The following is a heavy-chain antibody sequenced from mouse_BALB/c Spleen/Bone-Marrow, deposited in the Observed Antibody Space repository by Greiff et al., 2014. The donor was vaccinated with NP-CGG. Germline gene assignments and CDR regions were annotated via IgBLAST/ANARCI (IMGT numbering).Heavy chain of an antibody. CDR2: IDPANGNT. J-gene: IGHJ2*01. Sequence: VQLKESGAELVKPGGSVKLSCTASGFNIKDTYMHWGKQKPEQGLEWIGRIDPANGNTKYDPRFQGKATITADTSSNTAYLQLSSLTSEDTAVYYCARYRLGTYFDYWGQGTTLTVSS. D-gene: IGHD2-14*01. V-gene: IGHV14-3*02. CDR3: ARYRLGTYFDY. CDR1: GFNIKDTY.